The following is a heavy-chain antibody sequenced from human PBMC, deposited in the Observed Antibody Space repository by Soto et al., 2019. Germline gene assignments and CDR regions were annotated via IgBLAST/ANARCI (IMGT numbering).Heavy chain of an antibody. Sequence: SETLSLTCTVSGGSISSYYWSWIRQPPGKGLEWIGYIYYSGSTNYSPSLKSRVTISVDTSKNQFSLKLSSVTAADTAVYYCARGPGISGSYYYYYSGMDVWGQGTTVTVSS. CDR2: IYYSGST. J-gene: IGHJ6*02. D-gene: IGHD1-26*01. V-gene: IGHV4-59*01. CDR1: GGSISSYY. CDR3: ARGPGISGSYYYYYSGMDV.